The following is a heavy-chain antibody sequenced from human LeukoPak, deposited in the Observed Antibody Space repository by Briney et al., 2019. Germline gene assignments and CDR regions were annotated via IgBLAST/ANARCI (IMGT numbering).Heavy chain of an antibody. CDR3: AKVPVRLVPRSYFDY. V-gene: IGHV3-23*01. CDR1: GFTFSIYA. Sequence: GGSLRLSCAASGFTFSIYAMSWVRQAPGKGLEWVSAISGSGGSTYYADSVKGRFTISRDNSKNTLYLQMNSLRAEDTAVYYCAKVPVRLVPRSYFDYWGQGTLVTVSS. J-gene: IGHJ4*02. CDR2: ISGSGGST. D-gene: IGHD3-10*01.